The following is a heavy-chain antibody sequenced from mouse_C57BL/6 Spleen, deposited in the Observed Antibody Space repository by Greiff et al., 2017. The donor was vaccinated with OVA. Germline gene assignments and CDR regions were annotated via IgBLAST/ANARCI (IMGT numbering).Heavy chain of an antibody. D-gene: IGHD2-5*01. CDR2: IDPENGDT. J-gene: IGHJ2*01. CDR1: GFNIKDDY. Sequence: VQLKESGAELVRPGASVKLSCTASGFNIKDDYMHWVKQRPEQGLEWIGWIDPENGDTEYASKFQGKATITADTSSNTAYLQLSSLTSEDTAVYYCTRGDYSNYFDYWGQGTTLTVSS. CDR3: TRGDYSNYFDY. V-gene: IGHV14-4*01.